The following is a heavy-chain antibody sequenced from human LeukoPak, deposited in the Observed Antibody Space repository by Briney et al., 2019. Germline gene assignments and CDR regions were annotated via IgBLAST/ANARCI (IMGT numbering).Heavy chain of an antibody. D-gene: IGHD2-15*01. J-gene: IGHJ5*02. Sequence: PSETLSPTCTVSGGSISSSSYYWGWIHQPPGKGLEWIGSIYYSGSTYYNPSLKSRVTISVDTSKNQFSLKLSSVTAADTAVYYCATHKVVLAATHWFDPWGQGTLVTVSS. V-gene: IGHV4-39*01. CDR1: GGSISSSSYY. CDR3: ATHKVVLAATHWFDP. CDR2: IYYSGST.